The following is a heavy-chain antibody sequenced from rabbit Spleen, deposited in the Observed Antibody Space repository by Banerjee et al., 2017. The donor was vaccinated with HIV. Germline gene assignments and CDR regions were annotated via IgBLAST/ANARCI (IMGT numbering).Heavy chain of an antibody. D-gene: IGHD8-1*01. CDR2: IATGSSGFT. CDR3: ARDTGTSFSTYGMDL. CDR1: GFSFSSNYY. J-gene: IGHJ6*01. Sequence: QSLEESGGGLVQPEGSLTLTCTASGFSFSSNYYMCWVRQAPGKGLEWIACIATGSSGFTYYASWAKGRFTCSKASSTTVTLQMTSLTAADTATYFCARDTGTSFSTYGMDLWGPGTLVPS. V-gene: IGHV1S40*01.